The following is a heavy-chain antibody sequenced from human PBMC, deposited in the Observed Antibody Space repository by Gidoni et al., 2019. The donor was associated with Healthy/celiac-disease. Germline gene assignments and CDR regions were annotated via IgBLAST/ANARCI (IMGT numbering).Heavy chain of an antibody. CDR1: GGSISSSSYY. Sequence: QLPLQESGPGLVKPSETLSLTCTASGGSISSSSYYWGWFRQPPGKGPEWIGSIYYSGSTYYNPSLKSRVTISVDTSKNQFSLKLSSVTAADTSVYYCARQYCSGGSCYNAFDIWGQGTMVTVSS. D-gene: IGHD2-15*01. J-gene: IGHJ3*02. V-gene: IGHV4-39*01. CDR2: IYYSGST. CDR3: ARQYCSGGSCYNAFDI.